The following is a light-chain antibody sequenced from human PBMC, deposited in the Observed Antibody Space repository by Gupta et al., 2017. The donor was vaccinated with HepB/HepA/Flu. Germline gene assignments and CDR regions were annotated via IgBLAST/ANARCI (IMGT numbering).Light chain of an antibody. J-gene: IGKJ4*01. CDR3: QQANSFPLT. Sequence: IQMTQSPSSVSASVGDRVTITCRASQGINSWLAWYQQKPGKDPKLLIYAASSLQSGVPSRFSGSESGTDFTLTISSLQPEDFATYYCQQANSFPLTFGGGTKVEIK. V-gene: IGKV1-12*01. CDR1: QGINSW. CDR2: AAS.